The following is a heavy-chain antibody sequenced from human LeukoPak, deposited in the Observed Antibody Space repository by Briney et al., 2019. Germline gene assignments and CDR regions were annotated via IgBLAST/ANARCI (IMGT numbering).Heavy chain of an antibody. J-gene: IGHJ4*02. D-gene: IGHD6-19*01. Sequence: PRGSPRPSSAASGFTRRSCGMNWVRQAPGKGLEWVAVISYDGSNKYYADSVKGRFTISRDNSKNTLYLQMNSLRAEDTAVYYCAKDRARYSSGLGIIDYWGQVTLVTVSS. CDR3: AKDRARYSSGLGIIDY. V-gene: IGHV3-30*18. CDR2: ISYDGSNK. CDR1: GFTRRSCG.